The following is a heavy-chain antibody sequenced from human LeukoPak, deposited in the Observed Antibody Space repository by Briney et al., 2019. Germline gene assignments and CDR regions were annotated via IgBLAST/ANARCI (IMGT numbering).Heavy chain of an antibody. Sequence: GGSLRLSCSASGFTFSSYAMHWVRQAPGKGLEYVSGVNDNGGRTHYGDSLKGRFTISRDNSKNTLYLQMSTLRAEDTAVYYCVKDLSGRYTFDYWGQGTLVTVSS. CDR3: VKDLSGRYTFDY. D-gene: IGHD1-26*01. CDR2: VNDNGGRT. J-gene: IGHJ4*02. V-gene: IGHV3-64D*09. CDR1: GFTFSSYA.